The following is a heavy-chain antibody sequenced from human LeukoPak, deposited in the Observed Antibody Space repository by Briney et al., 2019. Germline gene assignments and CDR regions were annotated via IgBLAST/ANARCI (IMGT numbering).Heavy chain of an antibody. CDR2: MNPNSGNT. J-gene: IGHJ4*02. CDR1: GYTFSTYD. Sequence: GASVKVSCKASGYTFSTYDINWVRQAPGQGLEWMGWMNPNSGNTGYAQKFQGRVSITRNNSISTAYMELSSLRSEDTAVYYCARGPYDSSGYRFDYWGQGTLVTVSS. CDR3: ARGPYDSSGYRFDY. D-gene: IGHD3-22*01. V-gene: IGHV1-8*03.